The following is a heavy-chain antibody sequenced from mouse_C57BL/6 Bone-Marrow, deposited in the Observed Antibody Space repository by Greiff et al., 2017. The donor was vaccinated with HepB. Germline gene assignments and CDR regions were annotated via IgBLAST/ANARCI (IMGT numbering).Heavy chain of an antibody. Sequence: VQLQQSGAELARPGASVKLSCKASGYTFTSYGISWVKQRTGQGLEWIGEIYPRSGNTYYNEKFKGKATLTADKSSSTAYMELRSLTSEDSAVYFCARWVTTVVANDYWGQGTTLTVSS. D-gene: IGHD1-1*01. CDR2: IYPRSGNT. CDR1: GYTFTSYG. J-gene: IGHJ2*01. CDR3: ARWVTTVVANDY. V-gene: IGHV1-81*01.